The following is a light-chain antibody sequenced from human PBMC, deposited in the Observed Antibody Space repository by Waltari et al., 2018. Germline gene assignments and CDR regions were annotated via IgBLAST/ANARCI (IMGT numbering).Light chain of an antibody. CDR2: AAF. V-gene: IGKV3-20*01. CDR3: QQYANLPLT. CDR1: QNVVSAF. J-gene: IGKJ4*01. Sequence: EIVLTQSPGTLSLSPGERATLSCRASQNVVSAFLAWYQQKPGQAPRLLLYAAFKRATGTPDRFTGSGSGTDFTLTISRLEPEDVAVYYCQQYANLPLTFGGGTKVEI.